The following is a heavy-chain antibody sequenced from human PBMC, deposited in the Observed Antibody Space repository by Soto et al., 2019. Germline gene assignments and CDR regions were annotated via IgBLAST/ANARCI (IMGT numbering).Heavy chain of an antibody. V-gene: IGHV1-3*01. CDR1: GYTFTGYS. Sequence: ASVKVSCKASGYTFTGYSMHWVRQAPGQGLEWMGWINAGNGNTKCSQKFQGRVTITRDTSASTAYMELSSLRSEDTAVYYCARTGGTKTQNYYYYYMDVWGKGTTVTVSS. J-gene: IGHJ6*03. D-gene: IGHD3-16*01. CDR3: ARTGGTKTQNYYYYYMDV. CDR2: INAGNGNT.